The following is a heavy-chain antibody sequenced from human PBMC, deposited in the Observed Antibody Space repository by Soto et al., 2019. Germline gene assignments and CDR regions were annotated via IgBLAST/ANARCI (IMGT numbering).Heavy chain of an antibody. D-gene: IGHD3-9*01. CDR3: ARAGWSYDILTGPPGPHYYYYGMDV. CDR1: GYTFTSYG. J-gene: IGHJ6*02. CDR2: ISAYNGNT. Sequence: ASVKVSCKASGYTFTSYGIIWVRQAPGQGLEWMGWISAYNGNTNYAQKLQGRVTMTTDTSTSTAYMELRSLRSDDTAVYYCARAGWSYDILTGPPGPHYYYYGMDVWGQGTTVTVS. V-gene: IGHV1-18*01.